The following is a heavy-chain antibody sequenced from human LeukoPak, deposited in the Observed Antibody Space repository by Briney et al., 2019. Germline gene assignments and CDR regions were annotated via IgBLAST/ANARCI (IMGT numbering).Heavy chain of an antibody. CDR3: TRKYRIFDRLAY. Sequence: GGSLRLSSAPSLFTFSSYSINWVRQAAGPGLRGVSYISSSSITISYADSVKGRFTISRDYAKKSLCLQMNSPRGQATAGHYCTRKYRIFDRLAYWGQGTVVSVSS. CDR1: LFTFSSYS. V-gene: IGHV3-48*01. CDR2: ISSSSITI. J-gene: IGHJ4*02. D-gene: IGHD3-3*02.